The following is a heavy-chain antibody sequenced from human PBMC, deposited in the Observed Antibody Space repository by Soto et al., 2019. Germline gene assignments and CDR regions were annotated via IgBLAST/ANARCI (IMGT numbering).Heavy chain of an antibody. CDR1: RGAFGGYG. CDR3: ARHVPHNWYDY. V-gene: IGHV3-74*01. Sequence: EVQLVESGGGLVQPGGSLRLSCEASRGAFGGYGMHWVRQAPGKGLVWVSRINGDANDIIYADSVKGRFTASRDNAKNMLFLQMNSLRVEDTAVYYCARHVPHNWYDYWGQGTLVTVSS. CDR2: INGDANDI. J-gene: IGHJ4*02. D-gene: IGHD6-13*01.